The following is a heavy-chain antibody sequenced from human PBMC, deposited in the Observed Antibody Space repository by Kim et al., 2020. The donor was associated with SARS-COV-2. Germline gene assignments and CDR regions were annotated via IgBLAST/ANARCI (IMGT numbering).Heavy chain of an antibody. CDR2: IKQDGSEK. CDR3: ARWQQLDPPYYYYGMDV. J-gene: IGHJ6*02. D-gene: IGHD6-13*01. V-gene: IGHV3-7*01. Sequence: GGSLRLSCAASGFTFSSYWMSWVRQAPGKGLEWVANIKQDGSEKYYVDSVKGRFTISRDNAKNSLYLQMNSLRAEDTAVYYCARWQQLDPPYYYYGMDVWGQGTTVTVSS. CDR1: GFTFSSYW.